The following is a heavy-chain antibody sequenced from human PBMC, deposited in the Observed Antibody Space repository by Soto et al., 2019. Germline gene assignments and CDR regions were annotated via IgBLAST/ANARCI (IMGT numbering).Heavy chain of an antibody. D-gene: IGHD2-15*01. V-gene: IGHV4-30-4*01. CDR2: IYYSGST. Sequence: QVQLQESGPGLVKPSQTLSLTCTVSGGSISSGDYYWSWIRQPPGKGLEWIGYIYYSGSTYYNPSRKSRVTIYVDTSKTQISLKLTSVTAADTAVYYCARDVYCRGGTCYLGYFDLWGRGTLVTVSS. CDR1: GGSISSGDYY. J-gene: IGHJ2*01. CDR3: ARDVYCRGGTCYLGYFDL.